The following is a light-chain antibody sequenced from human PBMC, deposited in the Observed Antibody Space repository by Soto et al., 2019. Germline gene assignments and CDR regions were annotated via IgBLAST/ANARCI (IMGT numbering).Light chain of an antibody. J-gene: IGLJ3*02. CDR1: RSDFGNYDL. Sequence: QSALTQPPSVSGSPGQSVTMSCTGTRSDFGNYDLVSWYQQPPGTAPKLLIYQVSNRPSGVPDRFSGSKSGNTASLTISGLQAEDEADYYCSLKTSSATWVFGGGTKVTVL. CDR2: QVS. V-gene: IGLV2-18*01. CDR3: SLKTSSATWV.